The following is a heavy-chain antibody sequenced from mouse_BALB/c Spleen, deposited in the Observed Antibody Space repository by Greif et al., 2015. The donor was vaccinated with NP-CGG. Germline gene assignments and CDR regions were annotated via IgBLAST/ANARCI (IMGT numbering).Heavy chain of an antibody. J-gene: IGHJ4*01. D-gene: IGHD4-1*01. Sequence: VQPQESGPELAKPGASVKISCKASGYTFTDYYINWVKQKPGQGLEWIGWIYPGSGNTKYNEKFKGKATLTVDTSSSTAYMQLSSLTSEDTAVYFCARRTGTEAMDYWGQGTSVTVSS. V-gene: IGHV1-84*02. CDR1: GYTFTDYY. CDR3: ARRTGTEAMDY. CDR2: IYPGSGNT.